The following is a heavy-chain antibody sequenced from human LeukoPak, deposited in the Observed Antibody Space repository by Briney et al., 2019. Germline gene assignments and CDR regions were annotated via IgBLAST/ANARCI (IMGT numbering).Heavy chain of an antibody. CDR2: ISGSGGST. CDR3: AKEHSSSWYGRINWFDP. J-gene: IGHJ5*02. D-gene: IGHD6-13*01. Sequence: GGSLRLSCAASGFTFSSCGMSWVRQAPGKGLEWVSAISGSGGSTYYADSVKGRFTISRDNSKNTLYLQMNSLRAEDTAVYYCAKEHSSSWYGRINWFDPWGQGTLVTVSS. V-gene: IGHV3-23*01. CDR1: GFTFSSCG.